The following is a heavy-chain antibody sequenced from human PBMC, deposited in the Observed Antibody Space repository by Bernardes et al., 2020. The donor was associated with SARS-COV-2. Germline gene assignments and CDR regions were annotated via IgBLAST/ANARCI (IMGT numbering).Heavy chain of an antibody. CDR3: ARVGGSSWGYYYYYGMDV. D-gene: IGHD6-13*01. J-gene: IGHJ6*02. CDR2: IYYSGST. V-gene: IGHV4-59*01. Sequence: SETLSLTCTVSGGSISSYYWSWIRQPPGKGLEWIGYIYYSGSTNYNPSLKSRVTISVDTSKNQFSLKLSSVTAADTAVYYCARVGGSSWGYYYYYGMDVWGQGTTVTVSS. CDR1: GGSISSYY.